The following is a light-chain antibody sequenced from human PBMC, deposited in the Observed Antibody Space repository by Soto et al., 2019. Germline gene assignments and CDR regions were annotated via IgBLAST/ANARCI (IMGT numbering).Light chain of an antibody. CDR2: GAS. J-gene: IGKJ1*01. Sequence: EIVLTQSPAILSLSPGERATLSCRASQSVTSYLAWYQQKPGQAPRLLIYGASTRATGIPARFSGSGSGTEFTLTISSLQSEDFAVYYCQQYNNWPPWTFGQGTKVDIK. CDR1: QSVTSY. CDR3: QQYNNWPPWT. V-gene: IGKV3-15*01.